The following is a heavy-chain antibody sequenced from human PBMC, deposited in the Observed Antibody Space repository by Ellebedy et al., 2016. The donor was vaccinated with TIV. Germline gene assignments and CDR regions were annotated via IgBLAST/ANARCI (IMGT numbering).Heavy chain of an antibody. Sequence: GGSLRLXCAASGFTFSSYAMSWVRQAPGKGLEWVALISRDGYIYEDSVKGRFTISRDSSKNTVYLEMNSLRADDTALYYCAREYHSSGKAGVFDFWGLGAMVIVSS. V-gene: IGHV3-30*03. D-gene: IGHD3-22*01. CDR3: AREYHSSGKAGVFDF. J-gene: IGHJ3*01. CDR1: GFTFSSYA. CDR2: ISRDGYI.